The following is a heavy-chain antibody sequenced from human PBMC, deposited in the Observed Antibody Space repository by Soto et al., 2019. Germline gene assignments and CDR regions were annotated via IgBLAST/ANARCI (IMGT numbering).Heavy chain of an antibody. V-gene: IGHV1-69*08. CDR3: ARETGETKVGWFDP. CDR2: IIPILGIA. CDR1: GGTFSSYT. Sequence: QVQLVQSGAEVKKPGSSVKVSCNASGGTFSSYTISWVRQAPGQGLEWLGRIIPILGIANAAQTFQGRVTITADKPTSTAYMELSSLRSEDTAVYYWARETGETKVGWFDPWGQGTLVIVS. J-gene: IGHJ5*02. D-gene: IGHD1-1*01.